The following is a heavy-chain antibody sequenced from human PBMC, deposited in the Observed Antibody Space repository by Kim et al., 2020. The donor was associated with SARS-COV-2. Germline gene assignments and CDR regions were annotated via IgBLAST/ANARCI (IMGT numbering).Heavy chain of an antibody. D-gene: IGHD1-26*01. CDR1: GGSISSGSYY. Sequence: SETLSLICTVSGGSISSGSYYWSWIRQPAGKGLEWIGRIYTSGSTNYNPSLKSRVTISVDTSKNQFSLKLSSVTAADTAVYYCARDRRSGSYLVGRWFDPWGQGCLVTVSS. J-gene: IGHJ5*02. V-gene: IGHV4-61*02. CDR3: ARDRRSGSYLVGRWFDP. CDR2: IYTSGST.